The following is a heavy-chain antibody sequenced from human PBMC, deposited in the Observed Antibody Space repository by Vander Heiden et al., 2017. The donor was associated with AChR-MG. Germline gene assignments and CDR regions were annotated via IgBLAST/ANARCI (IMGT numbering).Heavy chain of an antibody. CDR3: ARASSYGMDV. D-gene: IGHD6-6*01. V-gene: IGHV3-7*01. CDR2: IKQDGSDK. CDR1: GITFSSYW. Sequence: EVQLLESGGGWVQPGGSLRLSCAAPGITFSSYWMSWVRQAPGKGLEWVANIKQDGSDKYYVDSVKGRFTISRDNAKNSLYLQMNSLRAEDTAVYYCARASSYGMDVWGQGTTVTVSS. J-gene: IGHJ6*02.